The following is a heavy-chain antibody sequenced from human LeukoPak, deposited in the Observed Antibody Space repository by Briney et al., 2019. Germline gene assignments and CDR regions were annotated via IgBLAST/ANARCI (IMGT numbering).Heavy chain of an antibody. V-gene: IGHV4-59*12. D-gene: IGHD2-2*01. J-gene: IGHJ4*02. CDR2: IYYSGST. CDR3: ARVGLDISTHLDF. Sequence: PSETLSLTCTVSGGSLSSYYWSWIRQPPGKGLEWIGYIYYSGSTNYNPSLKSRVTISVDTSKNQFSRKLSSVTAADTAMYYCARVGLDISTHLDFWGQGTLVTVSS. CDR1: GGSLSSYY.